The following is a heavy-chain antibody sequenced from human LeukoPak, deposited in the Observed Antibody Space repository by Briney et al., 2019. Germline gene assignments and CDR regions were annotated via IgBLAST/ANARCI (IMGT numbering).Heavy chain of an antibody. Sequence: SETLSLTCAVYGGSFSGYYWSWIRQPPGKGLEWIGEINHSGSTNYNPSLKSRVTISVDTSKSQFSLKLSSVTAADTAVYYCARQAIQELPSLGYYGMDVWGQGTTVTVSS. J-gene: IGHJ6*02. CDR3: ARQAIQELPSLGYYGMDV. D-gene: IGHD1-26*01. CDR2: INHSGST. CDR1: GGSFSGYY. V-gene: IGHV4-34*01.